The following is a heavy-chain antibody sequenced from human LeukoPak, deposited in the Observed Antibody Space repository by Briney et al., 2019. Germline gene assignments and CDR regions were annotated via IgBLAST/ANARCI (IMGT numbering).Heavy chain of an antibody. V-gene: IGHV4-61*02. D-gene: IGHD3-10*01. J-gene: IGHJ5*02. CDR1: GGSISSGSYY. CDR2: IYTSGST. Sequence: PSETLSLTCTVSGGSISSGSYYWSWIRQPAGKGLEWIGRIYTSGSTNYNPSLKSRVTISVDTSKNQFSLKLSSVTAADTAVYYCASLYGSGPNWFDPWGQGTLVTVSS. CDR3: ASLYGSGPNWFDP.